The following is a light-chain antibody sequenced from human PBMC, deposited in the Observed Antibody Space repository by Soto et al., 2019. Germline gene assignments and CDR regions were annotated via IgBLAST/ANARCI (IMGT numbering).Light chain of an antibody. V-gene: IGKV3D-20*02. CDR2: GAS. CDR1: QSVSSSN. J-gene: IGKJ5*01. CDR3: QQRTNWPIT. Sequence: PGERATLSCRASQSVSSSNFAWYQQKPAQAPRLLIYGASRRAPGIPERFSGSGSGTDFTLTISSLEPEDFAVYYCQQRTNWPITFGQGTRLEIK.